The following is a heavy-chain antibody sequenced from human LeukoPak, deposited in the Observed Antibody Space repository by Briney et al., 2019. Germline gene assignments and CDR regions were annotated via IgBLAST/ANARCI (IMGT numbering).Heavy chain of an antibody. V-gene: IGHV3-15*01. CDR1: GFTFSNVW. D-gene: IGHD2-21*01. J-gene: IGHJ4*02. Sequence: KSGGSLRLSCAASGFTFSNVWMSWARQVPGKGLNWVGRIRRKTDGETTDHAAPVKGRFTISRDDSKNTLYLQMNSLKTEDTAVYYCVTDLVIKGYFDYWGQGALVTVSS. CDR3: VTDLVIKGYFDY. CDR2: IRRKTDGETT.